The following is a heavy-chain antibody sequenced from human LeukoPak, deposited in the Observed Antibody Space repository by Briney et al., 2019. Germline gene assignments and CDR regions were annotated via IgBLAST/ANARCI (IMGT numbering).Heavy chain of an antibody. Sequence: TGGSLRLSCAASGFTFSDYYMSWIRQAPGQGLEWVSYISSRASTTYYADSVKGRFTISRDNANNSMYLQMYSLRTEDTAVYYCATGKRQLDYWGQGTLVTVSS. V-gene: IGHV3-11*01. CDR1: GFTFSDYY. D-gene: IGHD6-13*01. J-gene: IGHJ4*02. CDR2: ISSRASTT. CDR3: ATGKRQLDY.